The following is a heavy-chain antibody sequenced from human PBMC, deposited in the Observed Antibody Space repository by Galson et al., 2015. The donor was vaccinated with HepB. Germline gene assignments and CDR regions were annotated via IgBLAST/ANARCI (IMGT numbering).Heavy chain of an antibody. D-gene: IGHD2-15*01. V-gene: IGHV1-18*01. J-gene: IGHJ2*01. Sequence: SVKVSCKASGYTFTSYGISWVRQAPGQGLEWMGWISAKNGNTNYAQKLPGKVTMTTDTSTSTAYMELTSLRSDDTAVYYCATSLYCSGNNCYPLKYFDLWGRGTLVTVSS. CDR3: ATSLYCSGNNCYPLKYFDL. CDR1: GYTFTSYG. CDR2: ISAKNGNT.